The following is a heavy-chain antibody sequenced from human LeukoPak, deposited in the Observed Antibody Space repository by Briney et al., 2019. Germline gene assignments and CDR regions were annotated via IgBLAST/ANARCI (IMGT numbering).Heavy chain of an antibody. CDR3: AKDFLPGIWNN. J-gene: IGHJ4*02. Sequence: PGGSLRLSCAASGFTFSSYAMSWVRQAPGKGLEWVSSISSSSSYIYYADSVKGRFTISRDNAKNSLYLQMNSLRAEDTAVYYCAKDFLPGIWNNWGQGTLVTVSS. V-gene: IGHV3-21*04. CDR1: GFTFSSYA. CDR2: ISSSSSYI. D-gene: IGHD1/OR15-1a*01.